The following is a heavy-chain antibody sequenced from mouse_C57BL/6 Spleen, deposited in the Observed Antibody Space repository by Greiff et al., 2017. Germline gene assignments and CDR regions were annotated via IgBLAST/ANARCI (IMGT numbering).Heavy chain of an antibody. CDR3: ARDGNYLYYFDY. J-gene: IGHJ2*01. D-gene: IGHD2-1*01. CDR2: INPNNGGT. V-gene: IGHV1-26*01. CDR1: GYTFTDYY. Sequence: EVQLQQSGPELVKPGASVKISCKASGYTFTDYYMNWVKQSHGKSLEWIGDINPNNGGTSYNQKFKGKDTLTVDKSSSTAYMELRSLTSEDSAVYYCARDGNYLYYFDYWGQGTTLTVSS.